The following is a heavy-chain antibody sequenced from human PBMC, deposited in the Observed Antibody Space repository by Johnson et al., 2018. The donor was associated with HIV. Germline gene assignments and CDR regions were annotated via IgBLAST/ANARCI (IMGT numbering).Heavy chain of an antibody. CDR3: ARDPYYDFLTGPRDAFDI. V-gene: IGHV3-30*14. J-gene: IGHJ3*02. Sequence: QVQLVESGGGLVKPGGSLRLSCASSGFTFSNYPMHWVRQAPGKGLEWVAVISFDGSNKYYADSVKGRFTISRDNSKNTLYLQMNRLRAEDTAVYYCARDPYYDFLTGPRDAFDIWGQGTMVTVSS. CDR1: GFTFSNYP. D-gene: IGHD3-9*01. CDR2: ISFDGSNK.